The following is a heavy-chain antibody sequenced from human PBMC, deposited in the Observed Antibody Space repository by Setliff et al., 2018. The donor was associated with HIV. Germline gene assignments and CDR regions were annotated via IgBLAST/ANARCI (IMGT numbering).Heavy chain of an antibody. CDR2: ISSDGSEN. Sequence: PGGSLRLSCAASGFMFRNYAMHWVRQVPGRGLEWVTLISSDGSENYYVDSVKGRFIASTDNAKNSLFLQMNSLKAEDTAVYYCARAYNVYDYRFDSSGYDYWGQGTLVTVSS. CDR3: ARAYNVYDYRFDSSGYDY. J-gene: IGHJ4*02. V-gene: IGHV3-30*03. CDR1: GFMFRNYA. D-gene: IGHD3-22*01.